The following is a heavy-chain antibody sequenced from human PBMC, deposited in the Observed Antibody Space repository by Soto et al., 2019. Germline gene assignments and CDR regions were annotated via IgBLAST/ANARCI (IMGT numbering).Heavy chain of an antibody. CDR1: GYSFTSYW. J-gene: IGHJ3*02. CDR3: ARRMTTEDAFDI. Sequence: PGESLTLSCKVSGYSFTSYWISWGRQMPGKGLEWMGRIDPSDSYTNYSPSFQGHVTISADKSTSTAYLQWSSLKASDTAMYYCARRMTTEDAFDIWGQGTMVTVS. V-gene: IGHV5-10-1*01. D-gene: IGHD4-17*01. CDR2: IDPSDSYT.